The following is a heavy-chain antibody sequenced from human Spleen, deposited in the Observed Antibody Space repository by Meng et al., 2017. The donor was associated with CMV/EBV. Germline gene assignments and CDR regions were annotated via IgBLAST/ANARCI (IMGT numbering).Heavy chain of an antibody. CDR3: ARAYGSVIVPADY. CDR1: GFNFKDNY. V-gene: IGHV3-53*05. Sequence: GESLKISCVASGFNFKDNYISWVRQAPGKGLEWVSVTYGGGTIHYADSVKGRLTISRDNSKNTLYLQMNSLRAEDTAVYYCARAYGSVIVPADYWGQGTLVTVSS. CDR2: TYGGGTI. D-gene: IGHD2-2*01. J-gene: IGHJ4*02.